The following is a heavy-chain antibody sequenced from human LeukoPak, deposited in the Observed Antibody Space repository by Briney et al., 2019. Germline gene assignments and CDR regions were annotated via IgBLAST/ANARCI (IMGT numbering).Heavy chain of an antibody. CDR3: ARDQAAVTGVWGTIDY. D-gene: IGHD2-8*02. Sequence: GGSLRLSCTASGFTFSGYGMHWVRQAPGMGLEWVAIISYDGSNTFYGDSVKGRFTISRDNSKKTLYLQMNSLRTEDTAVYYCARDQAAVTGVWGTIDYWGQGTLVTVSS. CDR2: ISYDGSNT. CDR1: GFTFSGYG. J-gene: IGHJ4*02. V-gene: IGHV3-30*03.